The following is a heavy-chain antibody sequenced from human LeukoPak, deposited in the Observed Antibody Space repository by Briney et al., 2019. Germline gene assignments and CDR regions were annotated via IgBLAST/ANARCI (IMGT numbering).Heavy chain of an antibody. J-gene: IGHJ3*02. CDR3: AKGIRGIFYYDHAFDI. CDR1: GFTFSSYA. CDR2: ISGSGGST. V-gene: IGHV3-23*01. Sequence: GGSLRLSCAASGFTFSSYAMTWVRQAPGKGLEWVSAISGSGGSTYYADSVKGRFTISRDNAKNSLYLQMNSLRAEDTALYYCAKGIRGIFYYDHAFDIWGQGTMVTVSS. D-gene: IGHD3-22*01.